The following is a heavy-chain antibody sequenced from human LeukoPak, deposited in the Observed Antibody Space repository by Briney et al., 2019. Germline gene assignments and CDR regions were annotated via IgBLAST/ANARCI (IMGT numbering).Heavy chain of an antibody. CDR3: ARHGGHYSPFDI. J-gene: IGHJ3*02. CDR1: GGSISSYY. V-gene: IGHV4-59*08. CDR2: IYYSGST. D-gene: IGHD3-22*01. Sequence: SETLSLTCTVSGGSISSYYWSWIRQPPGKGLEWIGYIYYSGSTNYNPSLKSRVTISVDTSKNQFSLKLSSVTASDTAVYYCARHGGHYSPFDIWGQGTMVTVSS.